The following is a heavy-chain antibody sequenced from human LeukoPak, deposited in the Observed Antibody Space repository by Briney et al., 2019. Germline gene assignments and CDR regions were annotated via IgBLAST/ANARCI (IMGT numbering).Heavy chain of an antibody. D-gene: IGHD2-15*01. V-gene: IGHV4-39*07. CDR1: GGSISTSNYY. J-gene: IGHJ5*02. Sequence: SETLSLTCTVSGGSISTSNYYWGWIRQPPGKGLEWIGNIFYSGSTYYSPSVKSRVTISLDTSRNQFSLKLNSVTAADTAVYYCARASCGGGTCYDSRGWFDPWGQGTLVTVSS. CDR2: IFYSGST. CDR3: ARASCGGGTCYDSRGWFDP.